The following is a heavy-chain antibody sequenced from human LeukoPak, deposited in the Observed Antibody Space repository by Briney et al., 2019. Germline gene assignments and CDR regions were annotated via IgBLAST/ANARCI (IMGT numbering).Heavy chain of an antibody. J-gene: IGHJ4*02. CDR1: GGSFSGYY. Sequence: PSETLSLTCAVYGGSFSGYYWSWIRQPPGKGLGWIGEINHSGSTNYNPSLKSRVTISVDTSKNQFSLKLSSVTAADTAVYYCARSGYYGRPFDYWGQGTLVTVSS. V-gene: IGHV4-34*01. CDR2: INHSGST. D-gene: IGHD3-3*01. CDR3: ARSGYYGRPFDY.